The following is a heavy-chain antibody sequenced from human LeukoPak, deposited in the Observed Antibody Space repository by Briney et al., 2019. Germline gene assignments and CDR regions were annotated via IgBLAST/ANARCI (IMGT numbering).Heavy chain of an antibody. CDR3: AKNPGYSSGWYYRY. Sequence: PAGSLRLSCAASGFTFSSYAMSWVRQAPGKGLAWVSAISGSRGSTYYADSVKGRFTISRDNSKNTLYLQMNGLRAEDTAVYYCAKNPGYSSGWYYRYWGQGTLVTVSS. CDR1: GFTFSSYA. V-gene: IGHV3-23*01. J-gene: IGHJ4*02. CDR2: ISGSRGST. D-gene: IGHD6-19*01.